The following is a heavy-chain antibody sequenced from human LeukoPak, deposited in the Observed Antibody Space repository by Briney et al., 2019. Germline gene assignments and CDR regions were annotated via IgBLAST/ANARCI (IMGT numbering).Heavy chain of an antibody. CDR3: ARTKDYYDSSGCFDY. D-gene: IGHD3-22*01. Sequence: GGSLRLSCAASGFTFSSYWMHWVRQAPRKGLVWVSRINTDGSSTSYADSVKGRFTISRDNAKNTLYLQMNSLRAEDTAVYYCARTKDYYDSSGCFDYWGQGTLVIVSS. CDR1: GFTFSSYW. CDR2: INTDGSST. J-gene: IGHJ4*02. V-gene: IGHV3-74*01.